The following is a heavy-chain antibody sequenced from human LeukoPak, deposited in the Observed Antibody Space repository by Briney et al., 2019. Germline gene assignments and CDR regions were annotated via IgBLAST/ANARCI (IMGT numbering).Heavy chain of an antibody. D-gene: IGHD6-19*01. V-gene: IGHV4-59*01. CDR1: GGSISSYY. CDR2: IYYSGTT. CDR3: ARGEPAFSSGWYTYYFDY. Sequence: SETLSLTCTVSGGSISSYYWSWIRQTPGKGLEWLGYIYYSGTTNYNPSLRSRVAISLDTSKNQFSLKLSSVTAADTAVYYCARGEPAFSSGWYTYYFDYWGQGTLVTVSS. J-gene: IGHJ4*02.